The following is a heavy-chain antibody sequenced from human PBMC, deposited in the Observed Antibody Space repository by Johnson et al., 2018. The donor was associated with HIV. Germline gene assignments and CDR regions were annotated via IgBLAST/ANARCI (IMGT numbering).Heavy chain of an antibody. D-gene: IGHD6-13*01. V-gene: IGHV3-20*04. Sequence: VQLVESGGGVVRPGGSLRLSCVASGFTLDDYGMSWVRQVPGKGLEWVCGFYRNGGSTGYAASVKGRFSISRDNAKNSLYLQMNSLRAEDTAVYYCARATPGIAAAGRDALDIWGQGTMVTVSS. J-gene: IGHJ3*02. CDR3: ARATPGIAAAGRDALDI. CDR1: GFTLDDYG. CDR2: FYRNGGST.